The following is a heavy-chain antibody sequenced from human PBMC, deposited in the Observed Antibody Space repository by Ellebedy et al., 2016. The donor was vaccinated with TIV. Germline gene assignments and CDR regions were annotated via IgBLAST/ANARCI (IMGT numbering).Heavy chain of an antibody. CDR1: GFIFNSYV. V-gene: IGHV3-23*01. CDR2: ISASGHRT. J-gene: IGHJ6*02. Sequence: PGGSLRLSCVASGFIFNSYVMSWVRQAPGKGLEWVSAISASGHRTFYADSVKGRFTISRDNSKNTLLLQMYSLRVDDTAVYYCAKARRGDYVIFGLDVWGQGTTVPVSS. D-gene: IGHD4-17*01. CDR3: AKARRGDYVIFGLDV.